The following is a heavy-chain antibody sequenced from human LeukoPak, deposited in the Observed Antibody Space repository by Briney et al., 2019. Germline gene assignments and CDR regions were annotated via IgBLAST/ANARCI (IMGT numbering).Heavy chain of an antibody. CDR3: ARLSVTTDDAFDI. D-gene: IGHD1-14*01. J-gene: IGHJ3*02. Sequence: PGESLKISCKGSGYSFTSYWIGWVRQMPGKGLEWMGIIHPGDSDTRYSPSFQGQVTISADKSISTAYLQWSSLKASDTAMYYCARLSVTTDDAFDIWGQGTMVTVSS. V-gene: IGHV5-51*01. CDR1: GYSFTSYW. CDR2: IHPGDSDT.